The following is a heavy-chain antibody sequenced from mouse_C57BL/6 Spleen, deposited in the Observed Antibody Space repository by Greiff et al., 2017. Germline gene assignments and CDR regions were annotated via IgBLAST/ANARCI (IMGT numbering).Heavy chain of an antibody. CDR2: IRLISVNHAT. Sequence: DVKLQESGGGLVQPGGSMKLSCVASGFPFSNSWMTWFRRSPEKGLEWVAQIRLISVNHATNYAESVKGRFTISRDDSKSSVYLQMNNLRADDTARYYYTPIYYDYYAVDYWGQGTSVTVSS. D-gene: IGHD2-1*01. CDR3: TPIYYDYYAVDY. J-gene: IGHJ4*01. CDR1: GFPFSNSW. V-gene: IGHV6-3*01.